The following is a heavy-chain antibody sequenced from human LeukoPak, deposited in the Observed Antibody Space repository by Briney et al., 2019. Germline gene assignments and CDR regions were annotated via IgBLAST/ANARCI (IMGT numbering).Heavy chain of an antibody. J-gene: IGHJ4*02. CDR3: VKSVVRGVTYLNFDY. CDR2: ISGSGGST. V-gene: IGHV3-23*01. D-gene: IGHD3-10*01. CDR1: GFTFSSYA. Sequence: GGSLRLSCAASGFTFSSYAMSWVRQAPGKGLEWVSAISGSGGSTYYADSVKGRFTISRDNSKNTLYLQMNSLRAEDTAVYYCVKSVVRGVTYLNFDYWGQGTLVTVSS.